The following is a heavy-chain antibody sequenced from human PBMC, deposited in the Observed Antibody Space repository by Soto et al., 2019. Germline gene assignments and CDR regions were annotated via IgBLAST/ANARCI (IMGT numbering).Heavy chain of an antibody. J-gene: IGHJ4*02. D-gene: IGHD2-21*02. CDR1: GFTFSSYG. V-gene: IGHV3-33*01. Sequence: QVQLVESGGGVVQPGRSLRLSCAASGFTFSSYGMHWVRQAPGKGLEWVAVIWYDGSNKYYADSVKGRFTISRDNSKNRLYLQMNSLRAEDTAVYYCARTYCGGDCYSTAFDYWGQGTLVTVSS. CDR3: ARTYCGGDCYSTAFDY. CDR2: IWYDGSNK.